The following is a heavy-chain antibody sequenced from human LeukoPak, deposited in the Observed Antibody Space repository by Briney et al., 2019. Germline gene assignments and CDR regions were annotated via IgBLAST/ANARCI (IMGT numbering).Heavy chain of an antibody. CDR2: IYHSGST. CDR3: ATNGWYCLDH. Sequence: PSETLSLTCTVSGYSISSGYYWGWIRQPPGKGLEWIGSIYHSGSTYSNPSLKSRVTISVDTSKNQFSLKLSSVTAADTAVYYCATNGWYCLDHWGQGALVTVSS. D-gene: IGHD6-19*01. CDR1: GYSISSGYY. J-gene: IGHJ1*01. V-gene: IGHV4-38-2*02.